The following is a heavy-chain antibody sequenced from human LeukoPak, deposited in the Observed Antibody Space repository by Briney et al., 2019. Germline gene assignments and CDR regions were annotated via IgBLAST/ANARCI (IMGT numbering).Heavy chain of an antibody. CDR3: ARTDYYYDSSGYCDP. Sequence: ASVKVSCKASGFTFTSSAVQWVRQARGQRLEWIGWIVVGSGNTNYAQKFQERVTITRDMSTSTAYMELSSLRSEDTAVYYCARTDYYYDSSGYCDPWGQGTLVTVSS. J-gene: IGHJ5*02. CDR1: GFTFTSSA. V-gene: IGHV1-58*01. D-gene: IGHD3-22*01. CDR2: IVVGSGNT.